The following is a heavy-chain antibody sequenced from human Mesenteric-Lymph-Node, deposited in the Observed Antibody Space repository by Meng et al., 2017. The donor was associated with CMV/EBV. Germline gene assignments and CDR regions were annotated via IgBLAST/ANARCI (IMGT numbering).Heavy chain of an antibody. CDR3: ARVLSSTSYYGMDV. J-gene: IGHJ6*02. CDR2: ISSSSSDI. V-gene: IGHV3-21*01. D-gene: IGHD2-2*01. CDR1: RLTLSTYG. Sequence: GESLKISCAASRLTLSTYGMNWVRQAPGKGLEWVSSISSSSSDIYYADSVKGRFTISRDNAKNSLFLQMNSLRAEDTAVYYCARVLSSTSYYGMDVWGQGTTVTVSS.